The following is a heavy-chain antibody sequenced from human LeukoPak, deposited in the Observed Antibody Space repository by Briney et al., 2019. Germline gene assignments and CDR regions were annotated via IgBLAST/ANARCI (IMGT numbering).Heavy chain of an antibody. CDR3: ARQLKYSGSPLDY. CDR1: GASISSVNL. CDR2: MYLSGTA. J-gene: IGHJ4*02. D-gene: IGHD1-26*01. V-gene: IGHV4-4*02. Sequence: SETLSLTCAVSGASISSVNLWSWVRQPPGKGLEWIGEMYLSGTATYNPSLKGRVTISVDTSKNQFSLKLSSVTAADTAVYYCARQLKYSGSPLDYWGQGTLVTVSS.